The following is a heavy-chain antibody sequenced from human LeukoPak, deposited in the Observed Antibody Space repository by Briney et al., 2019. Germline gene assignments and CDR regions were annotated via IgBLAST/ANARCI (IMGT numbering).Heavy chain of an antibody. CDR1: GFTFSSYA. D-gene: IGHD6-13*01. CDR2: VSGSGSST. V-gene: IGHV3-23*01. Sequence: GGSLRLSCAASGFTFSSYAMNWARQAPGKGMEWVSSVSGSGSSTFYADSVKGRFTISRDSSKNTLYLQMNSLRAEGTAVYYCAKGLGSNWYFFDYWGQGTLVTVSS. J-gene: IGHJ4*02. CDR3: AKGLGSNWYFFDY.